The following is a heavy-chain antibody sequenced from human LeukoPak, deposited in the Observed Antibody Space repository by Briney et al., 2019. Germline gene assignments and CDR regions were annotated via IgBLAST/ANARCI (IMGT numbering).Heavy chain of an antibody. CDR3: ATYRQVLLPFES. CDR2: IFPSGGEI. CDR1: GFTFSNYG. Sequence: GGTLRLSCAASGFTFSNYGMSWVRQPPGKGLEWVSSIFPSGGEIHYADSVRGRFTISRDNSKSTLSLQMNSLRAEDTAIYYCATYRQVLLPFESWGQGTLVTVSS. D-gene: IGHD2-8*02. V-gene: IGHV3-23*01. J-gene: IGHJ4*02.